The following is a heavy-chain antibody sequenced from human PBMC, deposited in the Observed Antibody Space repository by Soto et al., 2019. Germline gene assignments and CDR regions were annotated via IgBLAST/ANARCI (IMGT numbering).Heavy chain of an antibody. CDR1: GFTLSTYW. D-gene: IGHD3-16*01. CDR2: NKQDGREI. Sequence: EVQLAESGGGLVQRGGSLRLSCAASGFTLSTYWMTWVRQAPGPGLEWVTNNKQDGREIYYVYSVKGRFTNSRDNAKTRLDLYMNTMRDEDTAIDYCARYYDGSGNSDAFECWGHGTMVTV. V-gene: IGHV3-7*03. J-gene: IGHJ3*01. CDR3: ARYYDGSGNSDAFEC.